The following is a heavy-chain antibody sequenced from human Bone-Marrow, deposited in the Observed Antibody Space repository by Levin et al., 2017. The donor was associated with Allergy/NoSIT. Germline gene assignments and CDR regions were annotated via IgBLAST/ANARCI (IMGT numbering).Heavy chain of an antibody. CDR3: ARARELDPGAPYYFDY. J-gene: IGHJ4*02. Sequence: PSETLSLTCTVSGGSISSGDYYWSWIRQPPGKGLEWIGYIYYSGSTYYNPSLKSRVTISVDTSKNQFSLKLSSVTAADTAVYYCARARELDPGAPYYFDYWGQGTLVTVSS. V-gene: IGHV4-30-4*01. CDR2: IYYSGST. CDR1: GGSISSGDYY. D-gene: IGHD1-7*01.